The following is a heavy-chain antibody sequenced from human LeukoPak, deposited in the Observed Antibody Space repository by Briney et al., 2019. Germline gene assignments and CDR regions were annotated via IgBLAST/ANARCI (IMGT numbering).Heavy chain of an antibody. CDR3: ARDITVGATRQLGY. CDR2: IYTSGST. CDR1: GGSISSGSYY. V-gene: IGHV4-61*02. D-gene: IGHD1-26*01. Sequence: SETLSLTCTVSGGSISSGSYYWSWIRQPAGKGLEWIGRIYTSGSTNYNPSLKSRVTISVDTSKNQFSLKLSSVTAADTAVYYCARDITVGATRQLGYWDQGTLVTVSS. J-gene: IGHJ4*02.